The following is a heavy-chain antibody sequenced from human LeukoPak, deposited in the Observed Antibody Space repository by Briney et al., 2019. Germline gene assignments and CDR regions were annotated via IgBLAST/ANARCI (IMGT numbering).Heavy chain of an antibody. CDR3: VRDLPRTSGP. CDR1: GFTFSTAW. CDR2: INGDGRGI. D-gene: IGHD3-10*01. J-gene: IGHJ5*02. V-gene: IGHV3-74*01. Sequence: GGSLRLSCVASGFTFSTAWTHWARQTPGKGLVWVSHINGDGRGISYADDVKGRFTISRDNAKNTLYLQMNSLRVEDTAIYYCVRDLPRTSGPWGQGTLVTVSS.